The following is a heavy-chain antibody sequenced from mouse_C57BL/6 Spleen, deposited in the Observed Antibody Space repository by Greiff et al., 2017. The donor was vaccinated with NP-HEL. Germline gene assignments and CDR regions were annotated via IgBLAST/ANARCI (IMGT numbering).Heavy chain of an antibody. V-gene: IGHV1-15*01. Sequence: QVQLKESGAELVRPGASVTLSCKASGYTFTDYEMHWVKQTPVHGLEWIGAIDPETGGTAYNQKFKGKAILTADKSSSTAYMELRSLTSEDSAVYYCTRYYDYGYWYFDVWGTGTTVTVSS. CDR3: TRYYDYGYWYFDV. CDR2: IDPETGGT. D-gene: IGHD2-4*01. CDR1: GYTFTDYE. J-gene: IGHJ1*03.